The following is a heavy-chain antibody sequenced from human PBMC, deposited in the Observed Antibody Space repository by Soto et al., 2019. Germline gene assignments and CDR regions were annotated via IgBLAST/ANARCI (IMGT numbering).Heavy chain of an antibody. J-gene: IGHJ6*02. CDR3: VKDMGQASVGSSNPYGWDG. D-gene: IGHD2-2*01. Sequence: GGWLRRSCSRSGFSVSRIAMHWLRQTPGKVLEHHSTLRSNRSATYYVDSVKGRFTFSRDTSSNTLYHQMSSLRTEDTAVYYCVKDMGQASVGSSNPYGWDGWGRGTTVATSS. V-gene: IGHV3-64D*09. CDR1: GFSVSRIA. CDR2: LRSNRSAT.